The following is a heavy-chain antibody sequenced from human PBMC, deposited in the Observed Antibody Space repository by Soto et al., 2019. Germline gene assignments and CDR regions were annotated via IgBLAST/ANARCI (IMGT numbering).Heavy chain of an antibody. CDR1: GYTFTSSY. D-gene: IGHD1-26*01. J-gene: IGHJ6*02. Sequence: ASVKVSCKASGYTFTSSYLHWVRQAPGQGLEWMGWINPNSGGANSVQKFQGRVTMTRDTSISTAYMELSRLTSDDTAVYYCARWGELHYSSYGLDVWGQGTTVTLS. CDR3: ARWGELHYSSYGLDV. CDR2: INPNSGGA. V-gene: IGHV1-2*02.